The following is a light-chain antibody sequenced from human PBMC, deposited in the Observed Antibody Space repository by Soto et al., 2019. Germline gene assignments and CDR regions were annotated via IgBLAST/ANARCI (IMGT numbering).Light chain of an antibody. J-gene: IGKJ5*01. CDR3: QQAYSFPIT. CDR2: DAT. CDR1: HYIDRW. V-gene: IGKV1-12*01. Sequence: DIQMTQSPSSVSASVGETVTITCRASHYIDRWLAWYQQKRGKAPKLLIYDATRLRSGVQSTFSGSRSGTDFTLTITALQPEDFATYYCQQAYSFPITFGQGTRLEMK.